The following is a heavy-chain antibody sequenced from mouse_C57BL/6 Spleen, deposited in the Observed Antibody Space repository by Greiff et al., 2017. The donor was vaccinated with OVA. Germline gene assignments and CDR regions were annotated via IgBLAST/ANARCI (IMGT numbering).Heavy chain of an antibody. D-gene: IGHD1-1*01. CDR3: ARLTTVVATKDYYAMDY. CDR2: IWSGGST. CDR1: GFSLTSYG. Sequence: VQLVESGPGLVQPSQSLSITCTVSGFSLTSYGVHWVRQSPGKGLEWLGVIWSGGSTDYNAAFISRLSISKDNSKSQVFFKMNSLQADDTAIYYCARLTTVVATKDYYAMDYWGQGTSVTVSS. J-gene: IGHJ4*01. V-gene: IGHV2-2*01.